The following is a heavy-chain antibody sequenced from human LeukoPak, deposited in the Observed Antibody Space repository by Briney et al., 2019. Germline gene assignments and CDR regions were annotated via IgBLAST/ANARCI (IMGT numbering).Heavy chain of an antibody. V-gene: IGHV1-2*02. CDR2: INPNSGGT. D-gene: IGHD4-11*01. CDR1: GYTFTGYY. J-gene: IGHJ6*03. CDR3: ARLMTTYHYYYYMDV. Sequence: ASVKVSCKASGYTFTGYYMHWVRQAPGQGLEWMGWINPNSGGTNYAQKLQGRVTMTTDTSTSTAYMELRSLRSDDTAVYYCARLMTTYHYYYYMDVWGKGTTVTVSS.